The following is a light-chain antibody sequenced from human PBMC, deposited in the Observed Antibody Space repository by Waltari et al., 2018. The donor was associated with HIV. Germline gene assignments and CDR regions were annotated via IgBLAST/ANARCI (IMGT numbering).Light chain of an antibody. Sequence: QSALTQPASVSGSPGQSITVSCTGTSSDVGAYDFVPWYQPTPGTAPKLVIYEVSYRPSGIANRFSGSKSGNTASLTISGLQTEDEADYYCSSFTTSNYLLFGGGTKVTVL. V-gene: IGLV2-14*01. CDR3: SSFTTSNYLL. J-gene: IGLJ2*01. CDR2: EVS. CDR1: SSDVGAYDF.